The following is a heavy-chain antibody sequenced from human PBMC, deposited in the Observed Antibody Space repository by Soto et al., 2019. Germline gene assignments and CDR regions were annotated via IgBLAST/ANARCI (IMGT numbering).Heavy chain of an antibody. J-gene: IGHJ5*02. CDR2: IWYDGSNK. CDR3: ARDRKGVGWTFDP. V-gene: IGHV3-33*01. Sequence: QVQLVESGGGVVQPGRSLRLSCAASGFTFSSYGMHWVRQAPGKGLEWVAVIWYDGSNKYYADSVKGRFTISRDNSKNKLYLQMNSLRAEDTAVYYCARDRKGVGWTFDPWGQGTLVTVSS. CDR1: GFTFSSYG. D-gene: IGHD1-26*01.